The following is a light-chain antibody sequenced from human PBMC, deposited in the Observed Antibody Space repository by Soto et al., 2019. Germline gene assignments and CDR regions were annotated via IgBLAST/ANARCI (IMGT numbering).Light chain of an antibody. J-gene: IGKJ5*01. CDR1: QSLSNNY. V-gene: IGKV3D-20*02. CDR3: QQRPNWPPIT. CDR2: GAS. Sequence: IVLTQSPGTLSFSPEERGTLSCTATQSLSNNYLAWYQKKPGQAPRLLVFGASTRAAGIPARFSGSGSGTDLTLTITSLETEDFAVYYCQQRPNWPPITFGQGTRLEIK.